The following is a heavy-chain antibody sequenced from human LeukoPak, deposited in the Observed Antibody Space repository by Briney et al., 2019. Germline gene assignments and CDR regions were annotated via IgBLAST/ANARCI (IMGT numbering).Heavy chain of an antibody. D-gene: IGHD3-9*01. CDR1: GFTFGSYG. CDR2: IWYDGSNK. CDR3: ARGHYDILTASYKWTPDY. J-gene: IGHJ4*02. V-gene: IGHV3-33*01. Sequence: GGSLRLSCAASGFTFGSYGMHWVRQAPGKGLEWVAVIWYDGSNKYYADSVKGRFTTSRDNAKNSLSLQLSSLRAEDTAVYYCARGHYDILTASYKWTPDYWGQGILVTVSS.